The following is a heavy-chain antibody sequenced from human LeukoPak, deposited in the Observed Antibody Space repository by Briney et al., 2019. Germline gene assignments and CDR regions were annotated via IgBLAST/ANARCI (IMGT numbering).Heavy chain of an antibody. CDR1: GGSISSSSYY. Sequence: SETLSLTCTVSGGSISSSSYYWGWIRQPPGKGLEWIGEINHSGSTNYNPSLKSRVTKSVDTSKNQFSLKLSSVTAADTAVYYCARRRVAATTTTLSYMDVWGKGTTVTVSS. CDR2: INHSGST. CDR3: ARRRVAATTTTLSYMDV. D-gene: IGHD2-15*01. V-gene: IGHV4-39*07. J-gene: IGHJ6*03.